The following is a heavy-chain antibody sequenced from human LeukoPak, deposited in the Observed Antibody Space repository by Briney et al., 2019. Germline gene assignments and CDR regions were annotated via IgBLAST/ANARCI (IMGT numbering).Heavy chain of an antibody. CDR3: ARDDSSGFPVFDY. J-gene: IGHJ4*02. Sequence: PGGSLRLSCAASGFTVSSNYMSWVRQAPGKGPEWVSVIYSGGSTYYADSVKGRFTISRDNSKNTLYLQMNSLRAEDTAVYYCARDDSSGFPVFDYWGQGTLVTVSS. D-gene: IGHD3-22*01. CDR1: GFTVSSNY. V-gene: IGHV3-53*01. CDR2: IYSGGST.